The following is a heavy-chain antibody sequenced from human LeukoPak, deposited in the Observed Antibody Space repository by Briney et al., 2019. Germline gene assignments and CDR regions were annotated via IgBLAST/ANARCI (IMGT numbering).Heavy chain of an antibody. D-gene: IGHD3-16*02. J-gene: IGHJ5*02. CDR2: IKQDGSEK. CDR3: ARNPEGRVSWFDP. Sequence: PGGSLRLSCAASGFTFSSYWMSWVRQAPGKGREWVANIKQDGSEKYYVHSVKGRFTISRDNAKNSLYLQMNSLRAEDTAVYYCARNPEGRVSWFDPWGQGTLVTVSS. CDR1: GFTFSSYW. V-gene: IGHV3-7*01.